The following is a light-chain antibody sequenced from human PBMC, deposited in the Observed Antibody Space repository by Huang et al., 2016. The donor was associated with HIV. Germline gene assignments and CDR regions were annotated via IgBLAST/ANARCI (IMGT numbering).Light chain of an antibody. CDR3: QQRSKWPLT. CDR2: DAS. Sequence: EIVLTQSPATLSLSPGQRVTLSRRASQSVSDFLAWYQQKPGQAPRLLIYDASKRATGIPARCSGSGAGTDFTLTISSLEPEDFAVYYCQQRSKWPLTFGGGTKVESK. J-gene: IGKJ4*01. CDR1: QSVSDF. V-gene: IGKV3-11*01.